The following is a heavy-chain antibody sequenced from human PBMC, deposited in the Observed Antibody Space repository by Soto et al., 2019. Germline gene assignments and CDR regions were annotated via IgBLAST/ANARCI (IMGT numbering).Heavy chain of an antibody. V-gene: IGHV3-15*07. D-gene: IGHD3-10*01. CDR1: GFTFKRVW. Sequence: EVQLVESGGGLVKPGGSLTLSCAASGFTFKRVWMNWVRQAPGKGLEWVGRIKSGIDGEATDYGAPVKGRFTISRDDSRNTLSLQMNSLKTEDTAIYYCSTGLGTYYSRFDYWGRGTLVTVSS. J-gene: IGHJ4*02. CDR3: STGLGTYYSRFDY. CDR2: IKSGIDGEAT.